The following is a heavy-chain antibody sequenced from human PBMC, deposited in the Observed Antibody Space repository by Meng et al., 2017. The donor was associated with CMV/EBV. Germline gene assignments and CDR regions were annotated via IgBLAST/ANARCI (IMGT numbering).Heavy chain of an antibody. J-gene: IGHJ5*02. V-gene: IGHV2-5*02. CDR2: IYWDDDK. D-gene: IGHD6-13*01. CDR1: GFSLRPGGLG. Sequence: PPRALRRRCTFSGFSLRPGGLGVGWIRQPPGKALEWLALIYWDDDKRYSPSLKSRLTITKDTSKNQVVLTMTNMDPVDTATYYCAHKGRRMAAAGINWFDPWGQGTLVTVSS. CDR3: AHKGRRMAAAGINWFDP.